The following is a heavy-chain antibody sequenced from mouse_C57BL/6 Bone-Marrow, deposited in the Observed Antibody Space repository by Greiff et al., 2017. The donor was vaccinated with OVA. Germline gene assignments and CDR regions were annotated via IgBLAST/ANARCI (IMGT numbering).Heavy chain of an antibody. CDR1: GYTFTDYA. D-gene: IGHD1-1*01. CDR3: ARRGIYYGSSYEGVDY. CDR2: ISTYYGDA. J-gene: IGHJ2*01. Sequence: QVQLKESGPELVRPGVSVKISCKGSGYTFTDYAMHWVKQSHAKSLEWIGVISTYYGDASYNQKFKDKATMTVDKSSSTAYMELARLTSEDSAVYYCARRGIYYGSSYEGVDYWGQGTTLTVSS. V-gene: IGHV1-67*01.